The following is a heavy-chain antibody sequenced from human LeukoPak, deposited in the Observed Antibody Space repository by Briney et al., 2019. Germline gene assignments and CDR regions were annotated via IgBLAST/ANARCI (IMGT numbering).Heavy chain of an antibody. Sequence: GGSLRLSCAASGFTFSGYAMSWVRQAPGKGLEWVSAISGSGGSTYYADSVKGRFTISRDNSKNTLYLQMNSLRAEDTAVYYCAKDSYYYYDSSGYYYYTEYFQHWGQGTLVTVSS. V-gene: IGHV3-23*01. CDR3: AKDSYYYYDSSGYYYYTEYFQH. D-gene: IGHD3-22*01. J-gene: IGHJ1*01. CDR2: ISGSGGST. CDR1: GFTFSGYA.